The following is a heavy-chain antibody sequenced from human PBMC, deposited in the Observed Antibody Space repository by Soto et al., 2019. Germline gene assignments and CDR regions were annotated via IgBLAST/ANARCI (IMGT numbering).Heavy chain of an antibody. J-gene: IGHJ4*02. Sequence: SGPTLVNPTQTLILTCTFSGFSLTTSGMCVSWIRQPPGKALEWLAVIDWDDDTYYSTSLKTRLTISKDTSKNQVVLTMTNMDPVDTATYYCARIRSGSYYFSYFDYWGQGKLVTVSS. CDR2: IDWDDDT. CDR3: ARIRSGSYYFSYFDY. V-gene: IGHV2-70*01. CDR1: GFSLTTSGMC. D-gene: IGHD1-26*01.